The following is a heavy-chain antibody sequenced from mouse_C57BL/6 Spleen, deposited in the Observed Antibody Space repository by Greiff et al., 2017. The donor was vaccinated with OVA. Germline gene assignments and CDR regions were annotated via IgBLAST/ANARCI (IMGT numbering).Heavy chain of an antibody. D-gene: IGHD1-1*01. Sequence: EVKLMESGPGLVKPSQSLSLTCSVTGYSITSGYYWNWIRQFPGNKLEWMGYISYDGSNNYNPSLKNRISITRDTSKNQFFLKLNSVTTEDTATYYCAREVYYGSSPYYYAMDYWGQGTSVTVSS. J-gene: IGHJ4*01. CDR1: GYSITSGYY. CDR3: AREVYYGSSPYYYAMDY. CDR2: ISYDGSN. V-gene: IGHV3-6*01.